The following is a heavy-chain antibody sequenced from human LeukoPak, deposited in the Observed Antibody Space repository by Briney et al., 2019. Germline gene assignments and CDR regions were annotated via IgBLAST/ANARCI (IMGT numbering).Heavy chain of an antibody. J-gene: IGHJ5*02. CDR1: GYTFTGYY. Sequence: GASVKVSCKASGYTFTGYYMHWVRQAPGQGLEWMGWINPNSGGTNYAQKFQGRVTMTRDTSISTAYMELSRLRSDDTAVYYCARGLVVVVPAAINWFDPWGQGTLVTVSP. V-gene: IGHV1-2*02. D-gene: IGHD2-2*01. CDR2: INPNSGGT. CDR3: ARGLVVVVPAAINWFDP.